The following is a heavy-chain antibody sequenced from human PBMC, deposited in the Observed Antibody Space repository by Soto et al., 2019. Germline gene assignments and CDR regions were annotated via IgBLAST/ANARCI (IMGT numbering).Heavy chain of an antibody. J-gene: IGHJ1*01. V-gene: IGHV1-69*02. CDR3: ASKTYYYDSSGYYREYFQH. D-gene: IGHD3-22*01. Sequence: VKVSCKASGGTFSSYTISWVRQAPGQGLEWMGRIIPILGIANYAQKFQGRVTITADESTSTAYMELSSLRSEDTAVYYCASKTYYYDSSGYYREYFQHWGQGTLVTVSS. CDR2: IIPILGIA. CDR1: GGTFSSYT.